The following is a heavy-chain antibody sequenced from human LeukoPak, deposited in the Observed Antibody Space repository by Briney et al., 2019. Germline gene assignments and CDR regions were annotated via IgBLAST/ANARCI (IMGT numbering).Heavy chain of an antibody. CDR1: GYTFTSYG. CDR3: ARVYSTNYYGSGDRPFLFDY. D-gene: IGHD3-10*01. CDR2: ISTYYGNT. J-gene: IGHJ4*02. Sequence: ASVKVSCKASGYTFTSYGFSWVRQAPGQGLEWMGWISTYYGNTNYAQKLQDRVTMTTETSTSTAYMELPSLKSDDTAVYYCARVYSTNYYGSGDRPFLFDYWGQGTVVTVSS. V-gene: IGHV1-18*01.